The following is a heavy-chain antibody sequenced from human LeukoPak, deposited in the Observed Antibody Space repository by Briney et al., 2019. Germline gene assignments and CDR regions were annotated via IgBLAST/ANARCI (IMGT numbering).Heavy chain of an antibody. CDR3: ARVRGYSGYEYYFDY. V-gene: IGHV3-11*01. CDR2: ISSSGSTI. D-gene: IGHD5-12*01. Sequence: GGSLRLSCAASGFTFSDYYISWIRQAPGKGLEWVSYISSSGSTIYYADSVKGRFTISRDNAKNSLYLQMNSLRAEDTAVYYCARVRGYSGYEYYFDYWGQGTLVTVSS. CDR1: GFTFSDYY. J-gene: IGHJ4*02.